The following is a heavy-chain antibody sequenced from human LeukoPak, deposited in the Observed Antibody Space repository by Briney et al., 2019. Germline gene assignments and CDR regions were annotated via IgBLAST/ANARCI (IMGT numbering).Heavy chain of an antibody. V-gene: IGHV3-23*01. Sequence: GGSLRLSCAASGFTFNSYAMNWVRQAPGKGLEWVSAISGGGGTTYYADSVKGRFTISRDNSKNTLFLQMNSLRAEDTAVYYCAKDREGLSSGYDLEYFDYWGQGTLVTVSS. CDR2: ISGGGGTT. CDR3: AKDREGLSSGYDLEYFDY. CDR1: GFTFNSYA. D-gene: IGHD5-12*01. J-gene: IGHJ4*02.